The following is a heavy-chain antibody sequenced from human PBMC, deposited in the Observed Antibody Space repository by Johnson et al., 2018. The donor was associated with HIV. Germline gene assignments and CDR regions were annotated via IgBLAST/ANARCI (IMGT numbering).Heavy chain of an antibody. CDR1: GFTVSSNY. Sequence: VQLVESGGGLVQPGGSLRLSCAASGFTVSSNYMSWVRQAPGKGLEWVSVIYSGGSTYYADSVKGRFTISRDNSKNTLYLQMNTLRAEDTAVYYCARVVYGVLLWFGVDDAFDIWGQGTMVTVSS. D-gene: IGHD3-10*01. J-gene: IGHJ3*02. CDR2: IYSGGST. CDR3: ARVVYGVLLWFGVDDAFDI. V-gene: IGHV3-66*01.